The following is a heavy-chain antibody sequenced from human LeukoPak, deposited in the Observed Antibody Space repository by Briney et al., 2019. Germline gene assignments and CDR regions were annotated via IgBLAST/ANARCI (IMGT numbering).Heavy chain of an antibody. CDR2: ISGGGGST. V-gene: IGHV3-23*01. CDR3: ARVGPGGSETPFDY. CDR1: GFTFTSYS. J-gene: IGHJ4*02. D-gene: IGHD3-10*01. Sequence: GGSLRLSCAASGFTFTSYSMNWVRQAPGKGLEWVSTISGGGGSTYYADSVKGRFTISRDNSKNTLYLQMNSLRAEDTAVYYCARVGPGGSETPFDYWGQGALVTVSS.